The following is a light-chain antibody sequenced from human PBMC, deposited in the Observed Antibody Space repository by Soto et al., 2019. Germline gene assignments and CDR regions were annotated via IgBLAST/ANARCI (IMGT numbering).Light chain of an antibody. CDR1: QSISSW. Sequence: DIQTTQSPYTLSASVGHRVTITCRASQSISSWLAWYQQKPGKAPNLLIYKASSLESGVPSRFSGSGTGTESTLTISSLQPEDFATYYCQQFNSYSPGAFGQGTKVDIK. V-gene: IGKV1-5*03. CDR2: KAS. J-gene: IGKJ1*01. CDR3: QQFNSYSPGA.